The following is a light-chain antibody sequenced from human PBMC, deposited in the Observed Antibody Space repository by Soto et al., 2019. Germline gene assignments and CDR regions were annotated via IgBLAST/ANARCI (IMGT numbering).Light chain of an antibody. J-gene: IGKJ4*01. CDR3: QRANSFPFT. CDR2: AAS. CDR1: QGISSW. V-gene: IGKV1D-12*01. Sequence: DIQMTQSPSSVSASVGDRVTITCRASQGISSWLGWYQQKPGKAPKLLIYAASRLQSGVPSRFSGSGSVTDFTLTISSRQPEDFATYYCQRANSFPFTFGGGTKVEIK.